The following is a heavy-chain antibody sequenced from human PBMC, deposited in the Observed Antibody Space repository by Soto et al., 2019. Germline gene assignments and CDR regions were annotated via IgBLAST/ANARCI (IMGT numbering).Heavy chain of an antibody. CDR2: ISGSGGST. D-gene: IGHD3-16*01. J-gene: IGHJ5*02. Sequence: EVQLLESGGGLVQPGGSLRLSCAASGFTFSSNAMSWVRQAPGKGLEWVSAISGSGGSTYYADSVKGRFTISRDNSKNTLYLQMNSLRAEDTAVYYCAKVGVDDVDARWFDPWGQGTLVTAPS. V-gene: IGHV3-23*01. CDR1: GFTFSSNA. CDR3: AKVGVDDVDARWFDP.